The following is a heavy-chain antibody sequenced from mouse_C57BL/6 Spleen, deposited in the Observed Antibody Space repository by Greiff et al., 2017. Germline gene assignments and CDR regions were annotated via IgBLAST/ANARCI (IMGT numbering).Heavy chain of an antibody. V-gene: IGHV5-9-1*02. D-gene: IGHD1-1*01. CDR3: TRERDGSSLAWFAY. J-gene: IGHJ3*01. CDR1: GFTFSSYA. CDR2: ISSGGDYI. Sequence: EVKLVESGEGLVKPGGSLKLSCAASGFTFSSYAMSWVRQTPEKRLEWVAYISSGGDYIYYADTVKGRFTISRDNARNTLYLQMSSLKSEDTAMYYCTRERDGSSLAWFAYWGQGTLVTVSA.